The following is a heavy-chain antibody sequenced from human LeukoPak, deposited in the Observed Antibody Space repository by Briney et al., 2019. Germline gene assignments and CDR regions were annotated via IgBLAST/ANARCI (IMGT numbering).Heavy chain of an antibody. CDR2: ISNSGGST. CDR3: AKGRGLVSPDDH. D-gene: IGHD3/OR15-3a*01. J-gene: IGHJ4*02. CDR1: GFSFSTSW. Sequence: GGSLRLSCAASGFSFSTSWMTWVRQAPGKGLEWVSAISNSGGSTYYADSVKGRFTISRDNSKNTLYLQMNSLKAEDTAVYYCAKGRGLVSPDDHWGQGTLVTVSS. V-gene: IGHV3-23*01.